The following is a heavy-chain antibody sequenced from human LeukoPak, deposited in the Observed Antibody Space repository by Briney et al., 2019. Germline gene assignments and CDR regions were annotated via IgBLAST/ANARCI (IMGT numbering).Heavy chain of an antibody. Sequence: PGGSLRLSCATSGFTFSSYWMTWVRQAAGKGLERVASIVEDGSETYYLDSVKGRFTFSRDNAKNSLYLQMNSLRGEDTAVYYCARDPTRRFDLWGQGTLVTVSS. CDR3: ARDPTRRFDL. CDR1: GFTFSSYW. CDR2: IVEDGSET. J-gene: IGHJ4*02. V-gene: IGHV3-7*01.